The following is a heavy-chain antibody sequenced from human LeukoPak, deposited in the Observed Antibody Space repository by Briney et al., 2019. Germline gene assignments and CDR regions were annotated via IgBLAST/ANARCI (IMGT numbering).Heavy chain of an antibody. V-gene: IGHV3-66*02. CDR2: IYSGGIT. CDR1: GFTFSSYA. CDR3: ARDMYTRNPFDS. Sequence: GGSLRLSCAASGFTFSSYAMSWVRQAPGKGLEWVSVIYSGGITYYADSVKGRFTISRDNSKNTLYLQMSSLRAEDTAVYYCARDMYTRNPFDSWGQGTLVTVSS. D-gene: IGHD5/OR15-5a*01. J-gene: IGHJ4*02.